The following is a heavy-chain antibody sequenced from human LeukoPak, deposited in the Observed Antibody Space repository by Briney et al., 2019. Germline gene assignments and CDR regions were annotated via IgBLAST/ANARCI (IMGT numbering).Heavy chain of an antibody. CDR3: ARLVGAATDPFDY. CDR1: GDSTSSSTYY. D-gene: IGHD2-15*01. Sequence: PSETLSLTCTVSGDSTSSSTYYWDWIRQAPGKGLEWIGNIYDSGTTHYNPSLKSRVTISGDTSKNQFSLKLSSVTAADTAVYYCARLVGAATDPFDYWGQGTLVTVSS. J-gene: IGHJ4*02. CDR2: IYDSGTT. V-gene: IGHV4-39*01.